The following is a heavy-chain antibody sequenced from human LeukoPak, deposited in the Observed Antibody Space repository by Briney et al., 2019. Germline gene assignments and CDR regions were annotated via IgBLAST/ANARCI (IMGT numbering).Heavy chain of an antibody. CDR3: ARPSNEGQWLVGQGVDY. D-gene: IGHD6-19*01. CDR1: GFTFSSYS. CDR2: ISTSSSYI. J-gene: IGHJ4*02. Sequence: GGSLRLSCAASGFTFSSYSMNWVRQAPGRGLEWVSSISTSSSYIYYADSVKGRFTISRDNAKNSLYLQMNSLRVEDTAVYYCARPSNEGQWLVGQGVDYWGQGTLVTVSS. V-gene: IGHV3-21*01.